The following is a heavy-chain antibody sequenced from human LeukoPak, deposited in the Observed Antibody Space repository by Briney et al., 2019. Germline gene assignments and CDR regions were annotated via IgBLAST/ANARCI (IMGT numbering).Heavy chain of an antibody. V-gene: IGHV3-43*01. Sequence: GGSLRLSFAASGFTFDDYSMHWVRQAPGMGLEWVSLITSDGGITYYADSVRGRFTISRDNSKNSLYLQMNSLRPEDTAFYYCARDIHTSGNYWGQGTLVTVSS. CDR2: ITSDGGIT. D-gene: IGHD5-18*01. CDR1: GFTFDDYS. J-gene: IGHJ4*02. CDR3: ARDIHTSGNY.